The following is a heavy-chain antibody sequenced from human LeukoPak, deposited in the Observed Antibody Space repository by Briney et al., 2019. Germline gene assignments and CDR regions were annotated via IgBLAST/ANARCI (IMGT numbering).Heavy chain of an antibody. CDR1: GFTFSSYE. CDR2: ISSSGSTI. J-gene: IGHJ4*02. Sequence: GGSLRLSCAASGFTFSSYEMNWVRQAPGKGLEWVSYISSSGSTIYYADSVKGRFTISRDNAKNLLFLQMNSLRAEDTAVYYCARRRGSSDSTGHCPDFDYWGQGTLVTVSS. D-gene: IGHD3-22*01. CDR3: ARRRGSSDSTGHCPDFDY. V-gene: IGHV3-48*03.